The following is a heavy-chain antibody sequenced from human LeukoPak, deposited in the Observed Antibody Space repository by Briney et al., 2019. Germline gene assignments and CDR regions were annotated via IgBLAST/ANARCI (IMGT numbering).Heavy chain of an antibody. CDR2: IYSGGST. Sequence: PGGSLRLSCAASGFTVSSNYMSWVRQAPGKGLEWVSVIYSGGSTYYANWVKGRFTISRDNSKNTLYLQMNSLRAEDTAVYYCARDTRDVDTAMVPLGYWGQGTLVTVSS. CDR3: ARDTRDVDTAMVPLGY. V-gene: IGHV3-66*01. J-gene: IGHJ4*02. CDR1: GFTVSSNY. D-gene: IGHD5-18*01.